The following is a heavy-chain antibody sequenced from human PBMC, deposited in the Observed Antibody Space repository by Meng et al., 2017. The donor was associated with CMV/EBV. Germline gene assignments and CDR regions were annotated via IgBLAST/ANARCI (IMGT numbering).Heavy chain of an antibody. Sequence: GFTFSSTCINWLRQAPGKGLEWFSSISSSSSYIYYADSVKGRFTISRDNAKNSLYLQMNSLRAEDTAVYYCARFPYYYDSSGYLGPWGQGTLVTVSS. CDR1: GFTFSSTC. D-gene: IGHD3-22*01. CDR3: ARFPYYYDSSGYLGP. J-gene: IGHJ5*02. V-gene: IGHV3-21*01. CDR2: ISSSSSYI.